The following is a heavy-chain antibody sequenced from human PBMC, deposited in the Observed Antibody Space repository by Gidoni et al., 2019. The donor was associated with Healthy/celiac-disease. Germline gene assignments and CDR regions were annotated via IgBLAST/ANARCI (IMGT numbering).Heavy chain of an antibody. V-gene: IGHV3-30*18. Sequence: QVQLVESGGGVVQPGRSLSLSCAASGFTFSSYGMHWVRQAPGKGLEWVAVISYDGSNKYYADSVKGRFTISRDNSKNTLYLQMNSLRAEDTAVYYCAKVDTATPLGAFDIWGQGTMVTVSS. CDR2: ISYDGSNK. D-gene: IGHD5-18*01. J-gene: IGHJ3*02. CDR1: GFTFSSYG. CDR3: AKVDTATPLGAFDI.